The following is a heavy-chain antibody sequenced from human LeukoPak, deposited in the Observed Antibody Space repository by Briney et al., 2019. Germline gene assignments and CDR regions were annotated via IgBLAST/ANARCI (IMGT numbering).Heavy chain of an antibody. CDR3: ARDTVTTIKGGNWFDP. Sequence: KPSETLSLTCTVSGGSISSYYWSWIRQPPGKGLEWIGYIYYSGSTNYNPSLKSRVTISVDTSKNQFSLKMTSVTAADTAVYYCARDTVTTIKGGNWFDPWGQGTLVTVSS. V-gene: IGHV4-59*12. CDR2: IYYSGST. CDR1: GGSISSYY. J-gene: IGHJ5*02. D-gene: IGHD4-17*01.